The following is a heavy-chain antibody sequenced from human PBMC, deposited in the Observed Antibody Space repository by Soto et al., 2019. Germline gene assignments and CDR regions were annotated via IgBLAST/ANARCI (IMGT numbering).Heavy chain of an antibody. CDR3: ARGVTMVRGVIHTPYLDY. Sequence: QVQLQESGPGLVTPSQTLSLTCTVSGGSISSGGYYWSWIRQHPGKGLEWIGYIYYSGSTYYNPSLKSRVTISVDTSKNQFSLKLSSVTAADTAVYYCARGVTMVRGVIHTPYLDYWGQGTLVTVSS. CDR2: IYYSGST. CDR1: GGSISSGGYY. J-gene: IGHJ4*02. V-gene: IGHV4-31*03. D-gene: IGHD3-10*01.